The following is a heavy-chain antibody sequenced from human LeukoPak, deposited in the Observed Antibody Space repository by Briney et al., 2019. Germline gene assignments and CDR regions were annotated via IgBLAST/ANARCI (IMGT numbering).Heavy chain of an antibody. J-gene: IGHJ4*02. V-gene: IGHV4-59*12. CDR3: ARARAELRYFDWLLPHQPPHFDY. CDR2: IYYSGST. D-gene: IGHD3-9*01. CDR1: GGSISSYY. Sequence: SETLSLTCTVSGGSISSYYWSWIRQPPGKGLEWIGYIYYSGSTNYNPSLKSRVTISVDTSKNQFSLKLSSVTAADTAAYYCARARAELRYFDWLLPHQPPHFDYWGQGTLVTVSS.